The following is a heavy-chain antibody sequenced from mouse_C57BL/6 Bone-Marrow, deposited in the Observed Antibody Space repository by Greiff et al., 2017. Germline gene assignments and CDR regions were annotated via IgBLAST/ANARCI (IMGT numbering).Heavy chain of an antibody. Sequence: VQLKESVAELGGSGASVKLSCTASGFNIKNTYMPWVKQRPEQGLEWIGRIDPANGSTKYAPKFQGKATITADTSSNTAYLQLSSLTSEDTAIYYCAAYTWFAYWGQGTLVTVSA. V-gene: IGHV14-3*01. CDR2: IDPANGST. CDR1: GFNIKNTY. D-gene: IGHD6-5*01. CDR3: AAYTWFAY. J-gene: IGHJ3*01.